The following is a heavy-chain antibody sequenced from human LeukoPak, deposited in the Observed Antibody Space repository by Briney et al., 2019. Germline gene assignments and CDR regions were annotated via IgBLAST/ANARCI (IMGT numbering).Heavy chain of an antibody. CDR1: GYTFTAFY. J-gene: IGHJ4*02. CDR2: INPNSGGT. D-gene: IGHD5-24*01. CDR3: AKEADGYNY. Sequence: GASVNVSCKASGYTFTAFYIHWVRLAPGQGLEWMGWINPNSGGTNYAQKFQGRVTMTRDTSISTAYLDLSRLRSDDTAVYYCAKEADGYNYWGQGTLVTVSS. V-gene: IGHV1-2*02.